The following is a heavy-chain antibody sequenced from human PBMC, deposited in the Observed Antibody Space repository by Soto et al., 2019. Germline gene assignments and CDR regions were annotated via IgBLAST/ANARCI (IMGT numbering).Heavy chain of an antibody. J-gene: IGHJ6*02. Sequence: VASVKVSCKASGYTFTSYGISWVRQAPGQGLEWMGWISAYNGNTNYAQKLQGRVTMTTDTSTSTAYMELRSLRSDDTAVYYCARDYCSSTSCHYYYYYGMDVWGQGTTVTVSS. D-gene: IGHD2-2*01. CDR3: ARDYCSSTSCHYYYYYGMDV. V-gene: IGHV1-18*04. CDR1: GYTFTSYG. CDR2: ISAYNGNT.